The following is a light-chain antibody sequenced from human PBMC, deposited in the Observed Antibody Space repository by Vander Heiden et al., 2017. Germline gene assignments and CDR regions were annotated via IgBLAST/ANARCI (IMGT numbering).Light chain of an antibody. Sequence: DIQMTQSPPALSVSIGDRVTITCRASQSISNFLTWYQQKAGKAPELLISTASGLQGGVPSRFSGSGSGTDFTLTISSLQPEDFATYYCQQSYSIPYTFGQGTKLEI. CDR3: QQSYSIPYT. V-gene: IGKV1-39*01. CDR1: QSISNF. J-gene: IGKJ2*01. CDR2: TAS.